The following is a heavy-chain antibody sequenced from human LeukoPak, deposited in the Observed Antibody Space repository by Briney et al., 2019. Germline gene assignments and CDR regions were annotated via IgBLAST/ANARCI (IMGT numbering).Heavy chain of an antibody. Sequence: SETLSLTCTVSGGSISSHYWSWIRQPPGKGLEWIGYIFYSGSTNYNPSLKSRVTISVDTSKNQFSLKLSSVTAADTAVYYCARRGQVYSSSWYGYWFDPWGQGTLVTVSS. D-gene: IGHD6-13*01. V-gene: IGHV4-59*11. CDR2: IFYSGST. CDR3: ARRGQVYSSSWYGYWFDP. J-gene: IGHJ5*02. CDR1: GGSISSHY.